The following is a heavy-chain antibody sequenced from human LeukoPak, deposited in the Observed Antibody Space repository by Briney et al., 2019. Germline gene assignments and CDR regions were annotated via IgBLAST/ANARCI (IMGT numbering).Heavy chain of an antibody. Sequence: SETLSLTCTVSGGSIXSYYWSWIRQPPGKXXEWIGYIYYSGSTNYNPSLKSRVTISVDTSKNQFSLKLSSVTAADTAVYYCASSPYSSSPYFDYWGQGTLVTVSS. V-gene: IGHV4-59*01. CDR3: ASSPYSSSPYFDY. CDR1: GGSIXSYY. D-gene: IGHD6-6*01. CDR2: IYYSGST. J-gene: IGHJ4*02.